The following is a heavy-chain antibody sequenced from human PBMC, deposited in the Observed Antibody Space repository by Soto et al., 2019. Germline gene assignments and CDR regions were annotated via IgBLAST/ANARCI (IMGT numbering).Heavy chain of an antibody. D-gene: IGHD5-18*01. CDR3: ASGDTAMSYYFDF. Sequence: EASVKVCCKASGGTFSSYAISWVRQAPGQGLEWMGGISPIFGTANYAQKFQGRVTITADESTSTAYMELSSLRSEDTAVYYCASGDTAMSYYFDFWGQGTLVTVSS. CDR2: ISPIFGTA. J-gene: IGHJ4*02. V-gene: IGHV1-69*13. CDR1: GGTFSSYA.